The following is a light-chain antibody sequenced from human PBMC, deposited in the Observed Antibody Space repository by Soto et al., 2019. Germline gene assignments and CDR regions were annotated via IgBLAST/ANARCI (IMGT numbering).Light chain of an antibody. J-gene: IGLJ1*01. CDR3: SSYRSITTSYV. V-gene: IGLV2-14*03. CDR2: DVS. Sequence: QSVLTQPASVSGSPGQSITISCTGTTNDIGSYNFVSWYQQHPGKAPKLMIFDVSDRPSGVSIRFSGSKSGNTASLTISGLQPEDEADYYCSSYRSITTSYVFGTGTKVTVL. CDR1: TNDIGSYNF.